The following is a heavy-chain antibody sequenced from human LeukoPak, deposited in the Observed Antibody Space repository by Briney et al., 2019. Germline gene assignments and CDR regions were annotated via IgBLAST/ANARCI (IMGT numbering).Heavy chain of an antibody. CDR2: IYYSGST. Sequence: SETLSLTCTVSGGSISGYYWSWIRQPPGKGLEWIGYIYYSGSTNYNPSLESRVTISVDTSNNQFSLKLSSVTAADTAVYYCARPEDSSGYYYEEDAFDIWGQGTMVTVSS. D-gene: IGHD3-22*01. V-gene: IGHV4-59*08. CDR1: GGSISGYY. J-gene: IGHJ3*02. CDR3: ARPEDSSGYYYEEDAFDI.